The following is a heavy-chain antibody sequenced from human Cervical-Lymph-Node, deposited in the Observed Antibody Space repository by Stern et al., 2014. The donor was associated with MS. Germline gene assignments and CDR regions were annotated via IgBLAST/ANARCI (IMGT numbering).Heavy chain of an antibody. CDR1: GDSISSGNW. CDR2: IYRSGTT. D-gene: IGHD3-10*01. CDR3: ARLKKSTKIRGVETFDY. Sequence: QVQLQESGPGLVKPSGTLSLTCAVSGDSISSGNWWAWVRQTPGKGLEWIGEIYRSGTTIYTPSLESRVTISVDKSKNQFSLKLISMTAADTAVYYCARLKKSTKIRGVETFDYWGQGTLVTVSS. V-gene: IGHV4-4*02. J-gene: IGHJ4*02.